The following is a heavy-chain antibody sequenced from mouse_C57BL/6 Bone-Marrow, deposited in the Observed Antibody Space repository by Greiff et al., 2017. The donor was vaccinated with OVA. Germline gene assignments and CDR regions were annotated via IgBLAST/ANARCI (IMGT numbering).Heavy chain of an antibody. CDR1: GYTFTSYW. Sequence: VQLVESGAELVKPGASVKMSCKASGYTFTSYWITWVKQRPGQGLEWIGDIYPGSGSTNYNEKFKSKATLTVDTSSSTAYMQLSSLTSEDSAVYYCARGEYGFAYWGQGTLVTVSA. CDR3: ARGEYGFAY. CDR2: IYPGSGST. J-gene: IGHJ3*01. D-gene: IGHD5-2*01. V-gene: IGHV1-55*01.